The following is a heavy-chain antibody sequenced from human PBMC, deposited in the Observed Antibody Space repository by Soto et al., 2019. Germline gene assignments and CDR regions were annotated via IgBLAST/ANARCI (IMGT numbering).Heavy chain of an antibody. CDR3: ARENNWFDP. CDR1: GGSFSGYY. Sequence: SETLSLTCAVYGGSFSGYYWSWIRQPPGKGLEWIGEINHSGSTNYNPSLTSRVTISVETSKNQFSLKLSSVTAADTAVYYCARENNWFDPWGQGTLVAVS. V-gene: IGHV4-34*01. J-gene: IGHJ5*02. CDR2: INHSGST.